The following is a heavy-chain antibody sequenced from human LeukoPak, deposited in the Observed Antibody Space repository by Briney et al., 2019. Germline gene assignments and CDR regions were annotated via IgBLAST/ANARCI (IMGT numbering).Heavy chain of an antibody. CDR3: ARDKYNWNSDYFDY. CDR1: GGSFSGYY. Sequence: NSSETLSLTCAVYGGSFSGYYWSWIRQPPGKGLEWIGEINHSGSTNYNPSLMSRVTISVDTSKNQSSLKLSSVTAADTAVYYCARDKYNWNSDYFDYWGQGTLVTVSS. V-gene: IGHV4-34*01. CDR2: INHSGST. J-gene: IGHJ4*02. D-gene: IGHD1-7*01.